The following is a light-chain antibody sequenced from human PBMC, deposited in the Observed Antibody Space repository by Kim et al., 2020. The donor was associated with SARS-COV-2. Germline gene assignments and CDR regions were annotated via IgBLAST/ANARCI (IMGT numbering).Light chain of an antibody. J-gene: IGKJ1*01. V-gene: IGKV4-1*01. Sequence: ATINCKSRRSVLHSSNIMNNIGCYRQKPGQPPKLLIYGASTRESGVPDRFSGSGSGTDFTLTISSLQAEDVAVYYCQQHFSTLGTFGQGTKVEIK. CDR1: RSVLHSSNIMNN. CDR2: GAS. CDR3: QQHFSTLGT.